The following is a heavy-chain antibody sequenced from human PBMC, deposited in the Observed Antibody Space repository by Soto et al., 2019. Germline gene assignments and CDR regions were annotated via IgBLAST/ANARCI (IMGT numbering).Heavy chain of an antibody. CDR1: GYTFTSYY. Sequence: ASVKVSCKASGYTFTSYYMYWVRQAPGQGLEWMGIINPSGGSTSYAQKFQGRVTMTRDTSTSTVYMELSSLRSDDTAVYYCARARSSSWPPSYFYYGMDVWGQGTTVTVSS. D-gene: IGHD6-13*01. CDR2: INPSGGST. J-gene: IGHJ6*02. V-gene: IGHV1-46*01. CDR3: ARARSSSWPPSYFYYGMDV.